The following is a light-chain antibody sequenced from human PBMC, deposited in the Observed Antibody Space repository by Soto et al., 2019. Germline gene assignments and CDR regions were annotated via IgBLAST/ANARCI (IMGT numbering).Light chain of an antibody. J-gene: IGKJ1*01. CDR2: KAS. CDR1: QNIDSG. V-gene: IGKV1-5*03. CDR3: QQDHFFWT. Sequence: DIQMTQSPSTLSASVGDRVTITCRASQNIDSGLAWYQQKPGKAPKLLIYKASTLESGVPLRFSGSVSGTEFTLTITSLRPYDFATNYCQQDHFFWTFGQGTRVEIK.